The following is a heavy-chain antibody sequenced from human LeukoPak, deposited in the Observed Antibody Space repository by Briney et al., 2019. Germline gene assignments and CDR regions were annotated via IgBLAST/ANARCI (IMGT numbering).Heavy chain of an antibody. CDR1: GFTFDDYG. D-gene: IGHD2-2*01. CDR2: INWNGGST. CDR3: ARGGVPAAPIDY. Sequence: GGSLRLTCAASGFTFDDYGMSWVRHAPGKGLEWVSGINWNGGSTGYADSVKGRFTISRDNAKNSLYLQMNSLRAEDTALYYCARGGVPAAPIDYWGQGTLVTVSS. V-gene: IGHV3-20*04. J-gene: IGHJ4*02.